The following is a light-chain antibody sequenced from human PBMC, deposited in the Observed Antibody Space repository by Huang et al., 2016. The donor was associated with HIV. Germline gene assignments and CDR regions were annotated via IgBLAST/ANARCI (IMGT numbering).Light chain of an antibody. CDR3: QHRSNWPPYT. J-gene: IGKJ2*01. CDR1: QSVSSH. V-gene: IGKV3-11*01. CDR2: DAS. Sequence: EIVLTQSPATLSLSPGARATLSCRASQSVSSHLAWYQQKPGQAPRLLSYDASTRATGIPVRFSGSGSGTDFTLTIGSLEPGDSAIYYCQHRSNWPPYTFGQGTKLEIK.